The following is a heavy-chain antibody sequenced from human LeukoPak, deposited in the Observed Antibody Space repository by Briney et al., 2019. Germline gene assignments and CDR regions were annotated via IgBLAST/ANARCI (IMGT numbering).Heavy chain of an antibody. Sequence: PGESLKISCKGSGYTFTSFWIGWVRQMPGKGLEWMGLIYPADSDTRYSPSFQGQVTISADKSISTAYLQWSSLKASDTAMYYCARRIAAAGTNAFDIWGQGTMVTVSS. J-gene: IGHJ3*02. CDR1: GYTFTSFW. CDR3: ARRIAAAGTNAFDI. V-gene: IGHV5-51*01. D-gene: IGHD6-13*01. CDR2: IYPADSDT.